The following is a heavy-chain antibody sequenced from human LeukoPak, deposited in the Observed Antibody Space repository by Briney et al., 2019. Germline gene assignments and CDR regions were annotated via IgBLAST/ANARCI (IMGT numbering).Heavy chain of an antibody. V-gene: IGHV3-7*02. CDR3: ARAGYDSSGYYYGFDY. CDR1: GFTFSSYW. Sequence: GGSLRLSCAASGFTFSSYWMSWVRQAPGKGLEWVANIKQDGSEKYYVDSVKGRFTISRENAKNSLYLQMNSLRAGDTAVYYCARAGYDSSGYYYGFDYWGQGTLVTVSS. D-gene: IGHD3-22*01. CDR2: IKQDGSEK. J-gene: IGHJ4*02.